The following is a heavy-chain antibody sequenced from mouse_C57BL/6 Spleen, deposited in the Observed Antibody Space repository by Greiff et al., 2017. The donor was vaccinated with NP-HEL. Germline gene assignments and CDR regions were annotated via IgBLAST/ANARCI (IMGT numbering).Heavy chain of an antibody. Sequence: DVKLVESGPGLVKPSQSLSLTCSVTGYSITSGYYWNWIRQFPGNKLEWMGYISYDGSNNYNPSLKNRISITRDTSKNQFFLKLNSVTTEDTATYYCARRYYGSSFFDYWGQGTTLTVSS. J-gene: IGHJ2*01. CDR1: GYSITSGYY. D-gene: IGHD1-1*01. CDR2: ISYDGSN. CDR3: ARRYYGSSFFDY. V-gene: IGHV3-6*01.